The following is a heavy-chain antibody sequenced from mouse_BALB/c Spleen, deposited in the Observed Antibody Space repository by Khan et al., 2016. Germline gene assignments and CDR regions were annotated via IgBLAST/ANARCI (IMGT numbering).Heavy chain of an antibody. Sequence: VQLQQPGAGLVKSGATVKLSCTASGLHIKDPYMHWLKQWPEQALEWIDRIDPPNGNTVSDPKYHGKATITADTSSNTAYQQLSSLTSEDTAVDYGARMVRKWGQGTTLTVSS. CDR3: ARMVRK. CDR1: GLHIKDPY. CDR2: IDPPNGNT. J-gene: IGHJ2*01. D-gene: IGHD1-1*02. V-gene: IGHV14-3*02.